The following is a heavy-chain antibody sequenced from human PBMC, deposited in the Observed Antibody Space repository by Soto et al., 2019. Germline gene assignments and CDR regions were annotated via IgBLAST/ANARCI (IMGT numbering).Heavy chain of an antibody. CDR1: GYTFTSYG. CDR2: ISAYNGNT. CDR3: ARDVVVVPAAQPNMDV. D-gene: IGHD2-2*01. V-gene: IGHV1-18*01. J-gene: IGHJ6*03. Sequence: ASVKVSCKASGYTFTSYGISWMRQAPGQGLEWMGWISAYNGNTNYAQKLQGRVTMTTDTSTSTAYMELRSLRSDDTAVYYCARDVVVVPAAQPNMDVWGKGTTVTVSS.